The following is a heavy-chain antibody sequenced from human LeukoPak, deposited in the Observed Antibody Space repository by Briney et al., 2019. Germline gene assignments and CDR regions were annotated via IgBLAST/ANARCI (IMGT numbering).Heavy chain of an antibody. D-gene: IGHD2-21*02. J-gene: IGHJ6*02. CDR3: AKSVTMDV. CDR2: ISYDGSNK. CDR1: GFTFSSYG. Sequence: GRSLRLSCAASGFTFSSYGMDWVRKAPGKGLEWVEVISYDGSNKYYADSVKGRFTIPRDNSKTTLYWQVTSLRAEDTAVYYCAKSVTMDVWGQGSTVSVCS. V-gene: IGHV3-30*18.